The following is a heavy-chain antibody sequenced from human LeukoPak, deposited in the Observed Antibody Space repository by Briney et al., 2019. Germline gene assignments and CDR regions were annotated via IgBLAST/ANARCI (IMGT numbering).Heavy chain of an antibody. CDR3: ARDALSSRAYYYGMDV. CDR1: GFTFSSYW. J-gene: IGHJ6*02. V-gene: IGHV3-7*01. Sequence: GGSLRLSCAASGFTFSSYWMSWVRQAPGKGPEWVANIKQGGSEKYYVDSMKGRFTISRDNAKNSVYLQMNSLRAEDTAVYYCARDALSSRAYYYGMDVWGQGTTVTVSS. D-gene: IGHD3-22*01. CDR2: IKQGGSEK.